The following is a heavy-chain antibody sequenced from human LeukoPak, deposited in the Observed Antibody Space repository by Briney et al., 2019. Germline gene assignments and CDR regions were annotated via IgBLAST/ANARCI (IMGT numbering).Heavy chain of an antibody. D-gene: IGHD5-24*01. V-gene: IGHV1-2*02. CDR1: GYTFSDYL. J-gene: IGHJ4*02. CDR2: INPNSDGT. Sequence: ASVKVSCKASGYTFSDYLMHWVRQAPGQGLEWMGWINPNSDGTGSAQKFQGRVTMTRDTSISTVYMELSSLRSDDTAVYYCARDRNGDGFAYFDYWGQGTLVTVSS. CDR3: ARDRNGDGFAYFDY.